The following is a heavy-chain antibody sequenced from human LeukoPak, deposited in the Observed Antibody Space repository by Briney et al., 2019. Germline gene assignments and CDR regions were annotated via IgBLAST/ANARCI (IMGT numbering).Heavy chain of an antibody. D-gene: IGHD6-13*01. Sequence: GASVKVSCKASGYIFSDYYMHWVRQAPGQGLEWLGWINPKSGAADYAQQFRGRVTMTRDTSINIDYMEMKRVTSDDTAVYYCARGAEAETSPLDFWGQGTLVIVS. CDR3: ARGAEAETSPLDF. CDR1: GYIFSDYY. J-gene: IGHJ4*02. V-gene: IGHV1-2*02. CDR2: INPKSGAA.